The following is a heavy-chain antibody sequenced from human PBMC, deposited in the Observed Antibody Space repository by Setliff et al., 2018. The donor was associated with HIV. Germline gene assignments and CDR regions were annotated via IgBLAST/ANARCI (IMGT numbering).Heavy chain of an antibody. CDR3: ARGPYCSGGSCYSSLDY. J-gene: IGHJ4*02. V-gene: IGHV4-39*07. CDR2: IYYSGST. CDR1: GGSISSGSYY. Sequence: PSETLSLTCTVSGGSISSGSYYWSWIRQPPGKGLEWIGSIYYSGSTYYNPSLKSRATISVDTSKNQFSLNLRSVTAADTAVYYCARGPYCSGGSCYSSLDYWGQGTLVTVS. D-gene: IGHD2-15*01.